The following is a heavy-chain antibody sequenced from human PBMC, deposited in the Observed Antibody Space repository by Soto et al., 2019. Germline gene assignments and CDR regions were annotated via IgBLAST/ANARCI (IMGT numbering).Heavy chain of an antibody. CDR3: ARGMTTVTTFDY. CDR1: GGSISSGGYS. D-gene: IGHD4-17*01. V-gene: IGHV4-30-2*01. J-gene: IGHJ4*02. CDR2: IYHSGST. Sequence: QLQLQKSGSGLVKPSQTLSLTCAVSGGSISSGGYSCNWIRQPPGKGLEWIGYIYHSGSTYYNPSLKSRVTISVDRSKNQFSLKLSSVTAADTAVYYCARGMTTVTTFDYWGQGTLVTVSS.